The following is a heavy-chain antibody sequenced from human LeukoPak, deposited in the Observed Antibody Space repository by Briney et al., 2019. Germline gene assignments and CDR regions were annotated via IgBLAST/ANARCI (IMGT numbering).Heavy chain of an antibody. Sequence: ASVKVSCKASGGTFSSYAISWVRQAPGQGLEWMGGIIPIFGTANYAQKFQGRVTITADESTSTAYMELRSLRSDDTAVYYCASGEVGVVYRAGGRYYYYYHAMDVWGQGTTVTVSS. D-gene: IGHD2-15*01. CDR2: IIPIFGTA. CDR1: GGTFSSYA. J-gene: IGHJ6*02. V-gene: IGHV1-69*13. CDR3: ASGEVGVVYRAGGRYYYYYHAMDV.